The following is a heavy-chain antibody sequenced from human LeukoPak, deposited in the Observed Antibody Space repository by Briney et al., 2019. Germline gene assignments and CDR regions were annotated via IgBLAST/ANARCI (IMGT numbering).Heavy chain of an antibody. CDR2: ISYDGSNK. D-gene: IGHD3-3*01. V-gene: IGHV3-30-3*01. Sequence: PGGSLRLSCAASGFTFSSYAMSWVHQAPGKGLEWVAVISYDGSNKYYADSVKGRFTISRDNSKNTLYLQMNSLRAEDTAVYYCARGSNYDFWSGYWYYFDYWGQGTLVTVSS. CDR3: ARGSNYDFWSGYWYYFDY. J-gene: IGHJ4*02. CDR1: GFTFSSYA.